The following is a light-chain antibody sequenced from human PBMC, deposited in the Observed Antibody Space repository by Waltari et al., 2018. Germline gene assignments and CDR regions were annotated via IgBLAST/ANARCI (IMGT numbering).Light chain of an antibody. CDR3: SSYTSSSTLTV. V-gene: IGLV2-14*01. CDR1: SSDVGGYNY. Sequence: QSALTQPASVSGSPGQSITISCTGTSSDVGGYNYVSWDQQHPGKAPKLMIYDVSNRPSGVSNRFSGSKSGNTASLTISGLQAEDEADYYCSSYTSSSTLTVFGGGTKLTVL. J-gene: IGLJ3*02. CDR2: DVS.